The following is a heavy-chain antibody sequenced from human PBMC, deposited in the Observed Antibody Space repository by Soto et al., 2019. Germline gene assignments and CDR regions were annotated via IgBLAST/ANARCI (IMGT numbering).Heavy chain of an antibody. J-gene: IGHJ4*02. CDR2: VSIGGST. V-gene: IGHV3-23*01. CDR1: GITFSSYA. Sequence: DVQLLESGGGLVQPEGSLRLSCAASGITFSSYAMGWVRQGPGKGLEWVAVVSIGGSTHYAASVRVRFTISRDDSMKALSLQMISLFAEDTGVFFCAKRLGAWLHFDYWGEGALVTVSS. CDR3: AKRLGAWLHFDY. D-gene: IGHD2-21*02.